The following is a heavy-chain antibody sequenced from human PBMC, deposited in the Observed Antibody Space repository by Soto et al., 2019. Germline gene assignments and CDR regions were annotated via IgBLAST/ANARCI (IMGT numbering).Heavy chain of an antibody. Sequence: ASVKVSCKASGYTFTSYGISWVRQAPGQGLEWMGWISAYNGNTNYAQKLQGRVTMTTDTSTSTAYMELRSLRSDDTAVYYCARAPYYGSGSSRDYYYYYYMDVWGKGTTVTVSS. D-gene: IGHD3-10*01. J-gene: IGHJ6*03. CDR3: ARAPYYGSGSSRDYYYYYYMDV. CDR1: GYTFTSYG. V-gene: IGHV1-18*01. CDR2: ISAYNGNT.